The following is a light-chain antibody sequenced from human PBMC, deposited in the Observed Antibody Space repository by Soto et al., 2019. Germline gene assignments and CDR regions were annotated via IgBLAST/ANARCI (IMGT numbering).Light chain of an antibody. CDR2: GAS. V-gene: IGKV3-15*01. CDR3: QQYANWPKT. Sequence: EIVTTQSPATLSVSPGERATLPCRASQSVSNHLAWYQQRPGQAPRLLIYGASTRATGVPARFSGSGAGTDFTLTISSLQSEDLAVYYCQQYANWPKTFGQGTKVDIK. CDR1: QSVSNH. J-gene: IGKJ1*01.